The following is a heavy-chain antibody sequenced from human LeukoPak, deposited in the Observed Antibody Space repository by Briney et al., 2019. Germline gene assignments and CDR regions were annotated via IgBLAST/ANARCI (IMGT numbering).Heavy chain of an antibody. V-gene: IGHV4-59*01. CDR3: ARGFSGWYHYYGMDV. D-gene: IGHD6-19*01. CDR2: IYYSGST. J-gene: IGHJ6*02. Sequence: SETLSLTCTVSGGSISSYYWSWIRQPPGKGLEWIGYIYYSGSTNYNPSLKSRVTISVDTSKNQFSLKLSSVTAADTAVYYCARGFSGWYHYYGMDVWGQGTTVTVSS. CDR1: GGSISSYY.